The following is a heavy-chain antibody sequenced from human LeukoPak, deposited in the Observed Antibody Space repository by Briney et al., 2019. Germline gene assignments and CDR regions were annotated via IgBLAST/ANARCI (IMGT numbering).Heavy chain of an antibody. D-gene: IGHD1-26*01. V-gene: IGHV1-24*01. CDR1: GSTVTELS. CDR2: FDLEDGET. Sequence: ASVKVPCKISGSTVTELSIHWVRQAPGKGLQWMGSFDLEDGETFYEEKFEGRVTMTEDSSTDTAYMELSILRTEDTAMYYCASQQGGSFAFDYWGQGTLVTVSS. J-gene: IGHJ4*02. CDR3: ASQQGGSFAFDY.